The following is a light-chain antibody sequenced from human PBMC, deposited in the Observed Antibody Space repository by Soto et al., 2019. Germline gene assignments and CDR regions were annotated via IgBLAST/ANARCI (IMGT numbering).Light chain of an antibody. V-gene: IGKV1-5*01. J-gene: IGKJ2*01. CDR3: QQYNTHPYT. CDR1: QSFSNR. Sequence: DIQMTQSPSTLSTSVGDRVTITCRASQSFSNRLAWYQQKPGKAPKLLIYDVSSLESGVPSRFSGSGSGTEFTLTSSSQHPDDVASYFCQQYNTHPYTFGPGTKLEIK. CDR2: DVS.